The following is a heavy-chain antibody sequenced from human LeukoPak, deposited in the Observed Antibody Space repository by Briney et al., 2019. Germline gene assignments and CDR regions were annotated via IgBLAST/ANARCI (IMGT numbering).Heavy chain of an antibody. CDR1: GFTFSTYS. Sequence: GGSLRLSCAASGFTFSTYSMNWVRQAPGEGLEWVSYISSSSSYIYYADSVKGRFTISRDNAKNSLYLQMNSLRAEDTAVYYCGRDRSSVVAGIGYWGQGTLVTVSS. CDR3: GRDRSSVVAGIGY. J-gene: IGHJ4*02. V-gene: IGHV3-21*01. CDR2: ISSSSSYI. D-gene: IGHD6-19*01.